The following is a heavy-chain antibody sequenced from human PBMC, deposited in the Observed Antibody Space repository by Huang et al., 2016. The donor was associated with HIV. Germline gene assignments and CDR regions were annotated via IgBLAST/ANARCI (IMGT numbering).Heavy chain of an antibody. J-gene: IGHJ1*01. Sequence: EVQLLESGGGLVQPGGSLRLSCAASGFTFSSSSMRWVRQAPGKGLEWVSTSGGSGYTTDHADSVKGRFAVSRDNSKNTPYLQMNSLRAEDTAVYYCAKGGAGGTIRYFQHWGQGTLVTVSS. CDR3: AKGGAGGTIRYFQH. CDR2: SGGSGYTT. CDR1: GFTFSSSS. V-gene: IGHV3-23*01. D-gene: IGHD6-13*01.